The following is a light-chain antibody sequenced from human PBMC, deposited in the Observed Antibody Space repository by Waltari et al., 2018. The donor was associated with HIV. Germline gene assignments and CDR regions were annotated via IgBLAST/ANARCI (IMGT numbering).Light chain of an antibody. J-gene: IGLJ7*01. Sequence: NFMLTQPHSVSESPGKTVTISCTRSSGSIATTYVPWYQQRPGSSPITGIYEDDQRPSGIPDRFSASFDSSSNSASLTISGLKAEDEADYYCQSYDSSNVVFGGGTQLTVL. CDR2: EDD. V-gene: IGLV6-57*01. CDR3: QSYDSSNVV. CDR1: SGSIATTY.